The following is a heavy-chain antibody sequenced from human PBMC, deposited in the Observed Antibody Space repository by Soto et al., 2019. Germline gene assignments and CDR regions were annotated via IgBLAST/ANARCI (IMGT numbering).Heavy chain of an antibody. CDR1: GYTFTGYY. CDR2: INPNSGGT. D-gene: IGHD3-3*01. V-gene: IGHV1-2*02. J-gene: IGHJ5*02. CDR3: ARGGTIFGVVIIWENTT. Sequence: ASVKVSCKASGYTFTGYYMHCVRQAPGPGLEWMGWINPNSGGTNYAQKFQGRVTMTRDTSISTAHMELSRLRSDDTAVYYCARGGTIFGVVIIWENTTWGQGTLVTVSS.